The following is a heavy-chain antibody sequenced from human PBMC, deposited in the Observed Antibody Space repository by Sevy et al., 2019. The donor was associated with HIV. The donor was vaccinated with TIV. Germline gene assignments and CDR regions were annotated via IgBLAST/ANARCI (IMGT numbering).Heavy chain of an antibody. CDR2: IKQDGSRK. Sequence: GGSLRLSCAGSGFTFSSYWMTWVRQAPGTGLEWVANIKQDGSRKYNVNSVKGRFTISRENAKNSVYLQMNGLRAEDTAIYYCARSIAAIGPDYWGQGTLVTVSS. CDR3: ARSIAAIGPDY. CDR1: GFTFSSYW. J-gene: IGHJ4*02. V-gene: IGHV3-7*01. D-gene: IGHD6-13*01.